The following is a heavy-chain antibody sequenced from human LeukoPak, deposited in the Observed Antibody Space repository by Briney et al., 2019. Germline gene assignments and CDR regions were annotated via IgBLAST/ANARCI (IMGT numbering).Heavy chain of an antibody. CDR3: ARDYRYAFDN. J-gene: IGHJ4*02. V-gene: IGHV3-48*01. CDR2: IGISSGNT. Sequence: GGSLRLSCAASGFTFSAYSMNWVRQAPGKGLEWISYIGISSGNTKYADSVKGRFTISGDKAKNSLYLHMNSLRVEDTAVYYCARDYRYAFDNWGQGTLVTVSS. D-gene: IGHD1-1*01. CDR1: GFTFSAYS.